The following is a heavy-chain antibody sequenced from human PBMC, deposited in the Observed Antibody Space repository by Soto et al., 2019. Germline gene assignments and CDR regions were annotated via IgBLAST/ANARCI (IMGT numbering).Heavy chain of an antibody. CDR2: IYYSGST. V-gene: IGHV4-30-4*01. D-gene: IGHD3-16*01. CDR3: VREGGDNWFDP. J-gene: IGHJ5*02. CDR1: GGSISSGDYY. Sequence: SETLSLTCTVSGGSISSGDYYWSWIRQPPGKGLEWIGYIYYSGSTFYNPSLKNRVTISLDTSKIQFSLKPSSVTAADTAVYCVREGGDNWFDPWGQGTLVTVSS.